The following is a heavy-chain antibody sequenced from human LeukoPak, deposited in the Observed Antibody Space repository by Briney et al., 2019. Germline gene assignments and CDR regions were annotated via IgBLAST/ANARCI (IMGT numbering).Heavy chain of an antibody. V-gene: IGHV3-30*02. CDR1: GFTFSSYG. CDR3: AKPRRGITIFGVLDY. J-gene: IGHJ4*02. D-gene: IGHD3-3*01. Sequence: GGSLRPSCAASGFTFSSYGMHWVRQAPGKGLEWVAFIRYDGSNKYYADSVKGRFTISRDNSKNTLYLQMNSLRAEDTAVYYCAKPRRGITIFGVLDYWGQGTLVAVSS. CDR2: IRYDGSNK.